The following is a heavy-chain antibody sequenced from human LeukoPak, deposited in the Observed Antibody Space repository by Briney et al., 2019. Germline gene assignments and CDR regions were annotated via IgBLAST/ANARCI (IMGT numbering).Heavy chain of an antibody. V-gene: IGHV3-21*01. Sequence: GGSLRLFCAASGFTFCTYTINWVREAPGKGLEWVSYISCSSTYIYYADSVKGRFTISRDNAKNSLSLQVNSLRAEDTAVYYCARITMVRGVPRGYGLDVRGQGTTVTVSS. CDR1: GFTFCTYT. D-gene: IGHD3-10*01. J-gene: IGHJ6*02. CDR2: ISCSSTYI. CDR3: ARITMVRGVPRGYGLDV.